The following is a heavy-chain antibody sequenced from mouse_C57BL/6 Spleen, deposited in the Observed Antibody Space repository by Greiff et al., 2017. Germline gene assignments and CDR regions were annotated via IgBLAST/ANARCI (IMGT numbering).Heavy chain of an antibody. D-gene: IGHD1-1*01. CDR2: ISRGGSYT. CDR3: ARHEDYYGSSYSRYFDY. CDR1: GFTFSSYG. Sequence: DVKLVESGGDLVKPGGSLKLSCAASGFTFSSYGMSWVRQTPDKRLEWVATISRGGSYTYYPDSVKGRFTISRDNAKNTLYLQMSSLKSEDTAMYYCARHEDYYGSSYSRYFDYWGQGTTLTVSS. V-gene: IGHV5-6*02. J-gene: IGHJ2*01.